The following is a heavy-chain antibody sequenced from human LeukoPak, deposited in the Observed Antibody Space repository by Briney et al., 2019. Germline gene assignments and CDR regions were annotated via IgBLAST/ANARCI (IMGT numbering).Heavy chain of an antibody. J-gene: IGHJ4*02. CDR2: RSSDGNSK. V-gene: IGHV3-30*04. D-gene: IGHD3-10*01. Sequence: PGRSLRLSCAGTGFTFSTYAMHWVRQAPGKGLEWVATRSSDGNSKNYADSVKGRFTISRDNSKNTLYLQMNSLRAEDTAVYYCATVSLLGSYFDCWGQGTLVTVSS. CDR1: GFTFSTYA. CDR3: ATVSLLGSYFDC.